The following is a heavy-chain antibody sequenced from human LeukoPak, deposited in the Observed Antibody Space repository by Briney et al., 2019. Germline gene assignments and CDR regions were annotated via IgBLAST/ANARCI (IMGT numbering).Heavy chain of an antibody. CDR2: ISAYNGNT. D-gene: IGHD2-15*01. Sequence: ASVKVSCKASGYTFTSYGISWVRQAPGQGLEWMGWISAYNGNTNYAQKLQGRVTMTTDTSASTAYMDLSSLTSEDTAVYYCARPYIANRDWLDPWGQGTLVTVSS. V-gene: IGHV1-18*04. J-gene: IGHJ5*02. CDR3: ARPYIANRDWLDP. CDR1: GYTFTSYG.